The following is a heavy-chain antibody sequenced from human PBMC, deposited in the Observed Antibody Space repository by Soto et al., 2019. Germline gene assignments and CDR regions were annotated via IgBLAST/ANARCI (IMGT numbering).Heavy chain of an antibody. CDR2: ISYDGSNK. CDR1: GFTFSSYG. D-gene: IGHD6-6*01. Sequence: QVQLVESGGGVVQPGRSLRLSCAASGFTFSSYGMHWVRQAPGKGLEWVAVISYDGSNKYYADSVKGRFTISRDNSKNTLYLQMNSLRAEDTAVYYCAKVGGGQYRSSSHYYYGMDVWGQGTTVTVSS. J-gene: IGHJ6*02. CDR3: AKVGGGQYRSSSHYYYGMDV. V-gene: IGHV3-30*18.